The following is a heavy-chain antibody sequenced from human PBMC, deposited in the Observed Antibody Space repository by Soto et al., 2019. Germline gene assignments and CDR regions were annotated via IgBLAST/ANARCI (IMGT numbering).Heavy chain of an antibody. CDR1: GGTFSSYA. J-gene: IGHJ4*02. V-gene: IGHV1-69*13. CDR2: IIPILGTA. Sequence: SVKVSCKASGGTFSSYAISWVRQAPGQGLEWMGGIIPILGTANYAQKFQGRVTITADESTRTAYMELSSLRSDDTAVYYCASHYDSSGGTSWYFDYWGQGTLVTVSS. CDR3: ASHYDSSGGTSWYFDY. D-gene: IGHD3-22*01.